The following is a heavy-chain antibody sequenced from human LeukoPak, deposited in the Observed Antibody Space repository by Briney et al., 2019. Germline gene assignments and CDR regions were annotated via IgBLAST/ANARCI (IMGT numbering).Heavy chain of an antibody. CDR3: ARYTMGWRPRSRYYYYYYMDV. CDR2: IYHSGST. D-gene: IGHD2-15*01. V-gene: IGHV4-4*02. CDR1: GGSISSSNW. Sequence: SGTLSLTCAVSGGSISSSNWWSWVRQPPGKGLEWIGEIYHSGSTNYNPSLKSRVTISVDKSKNQFSLQLNSVTPEDTAVYYCARYTMGWRPRSRYYYYYYMDVWGKGTTVTVSS. J-gene: IGHJ6*03.